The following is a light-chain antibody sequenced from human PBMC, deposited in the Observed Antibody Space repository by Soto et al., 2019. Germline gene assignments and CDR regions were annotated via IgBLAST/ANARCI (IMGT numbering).Light chain of an antibody. Sequence: DIQMTQSPSSLSASVGDRVSITCRASHGIGNDLGWYQQKPGKAPKRLIYAASSLQSGVPSRFSGSGSGTDFTLTISSLQPEDVATYYCQTYKSAPRALTFGGGTKVDIK. CDR3: QTYKSAPRALT. CDR1: HGIGND. V-gene: IGKV1-17*01. J-gene: IGKJ4*01. CDR2: AAS.